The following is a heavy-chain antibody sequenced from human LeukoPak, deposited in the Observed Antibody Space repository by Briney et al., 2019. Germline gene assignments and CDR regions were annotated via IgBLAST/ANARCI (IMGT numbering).Heavy chain of an antibody. CDR2: IYYSGST. D-gene: IGHD2-2*01. CDR3: ARVVWDIVVVPAAREADAFDI. CDR1: GGXISSYY. J-gene: IGHJ3*02. V-gene: IGHV4-59*01. Sequence: SETLSLTCTVSGGXISSYYCSWIRQPPGKGLEWIGHIYYSGSTNYNPSLKSRVTISVDTSKNQFSLKLSSVTAADTAVYYCARVVWDIVVVPAAREADAFDIWGQGTMVTVSS.